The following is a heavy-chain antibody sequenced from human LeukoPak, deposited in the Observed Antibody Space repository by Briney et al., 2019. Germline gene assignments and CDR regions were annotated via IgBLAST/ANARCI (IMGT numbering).Heavy chain of an antibody. J-gene: IGHJ3*02. Sequence: SVKVSCKASGGTFSSYAISWVRQAPGQGLEWMGRIIPILGIASYAQKFQGRVTITADKSTSTAYMELSSLRSEDTAVYYCARDYYDSSGYYSLIAFDIWGQGTMVTVSS. V-gene: IGHV1-69*04. CDR1: GGTFSSYA. CDR2: IIPILGIA. D-gene: IGHD3-22*01. CDR3: ARDYYDSSGYYSLIAFDI.